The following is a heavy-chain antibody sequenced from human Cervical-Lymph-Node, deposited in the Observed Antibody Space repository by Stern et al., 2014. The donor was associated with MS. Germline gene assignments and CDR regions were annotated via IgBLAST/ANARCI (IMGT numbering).Heavy chain of an antibody. CDR2: ISHSGDT. J-gene: IGHJ4*02. CDR3: ARLSTAVDF. Sequence: VQLEESGPGLVKPSETLSLTCAVSGGSISSRYWGWIRQPPGKGLEWIGLISHSGDTKYNPSLKSRVTISLDTSKNQFPLKVTPVTAADTAVYYCARLSTAVDFWGQGTLVTVSS. V-gene: IGHV4-59*08. CDR1: GGSISSRY.